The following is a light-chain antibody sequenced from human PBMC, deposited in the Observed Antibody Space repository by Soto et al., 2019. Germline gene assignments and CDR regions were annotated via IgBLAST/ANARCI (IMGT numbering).Light chain of an antibody. J-gene: IGKJ1*01. CDR2: GAS. CDR1: QSVSSAY. CDR3: QQYGRSPPT. Sequence: EIVLTQSPGTLSLSPGERATLSCRASQSVSSAYLAWYQQKPGQAPRLLIHGASSRAIGIPDRFSGSGSGTEFTLTVSKLEPEDFAVYYCQQYGRSPPTFGQGTKVEIK. V-gene: IGKV3-20*01.